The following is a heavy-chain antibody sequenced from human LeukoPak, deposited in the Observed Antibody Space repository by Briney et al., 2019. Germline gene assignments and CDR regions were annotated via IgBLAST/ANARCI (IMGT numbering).Heavy chain of an antibody. Sequence: GESLKISCEGSGDSFTRYWIGWVRQMPGKGLELMGIIYPGDSDTRYSPSFQGQVTISADKSISTAYLQWSSLKASDTAMFYCARLILEGNAFDIWGQGTMVTVSS. CDR3: ARLILEGNAFDI. V-gene: IGHV5-51*01. J-gene: IGHJ3*02. CDR2: IYPGDSDT. D-gene: IGHD2-21*01. CDR1: GDSFTRYW.